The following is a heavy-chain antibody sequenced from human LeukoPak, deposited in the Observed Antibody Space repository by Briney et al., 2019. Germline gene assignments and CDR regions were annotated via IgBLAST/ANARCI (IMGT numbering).Heavy chain of an antibody. CDR1: DDSINRDF. CDR3: ARLPDVSGWPFDY. D-gene: IGHD6-19*01. Sequence: PSETLSLTCTASDDSINRDFWTWIRQPPGRGGEWIGYIRYSVRTEYNPSLKSRVTISIDRSKNQFSLKPTSVTAADTAIYYCARLPDVSGWPFDYWGQGMLVTVSS. V-gene: IGHV4-59*01. CDR2: IRYSVRT. J-gene: IGHJ4*02.